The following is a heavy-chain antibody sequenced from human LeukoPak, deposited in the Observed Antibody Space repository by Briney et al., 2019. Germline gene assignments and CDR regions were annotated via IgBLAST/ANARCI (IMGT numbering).Heavy chain of an antibody. CDR1: GGSISSSSYY. D-gene: IGHD3-9*01. CDR3: ARHDIHDILTVDY. V-gene: IGHV4-39*01. J-gene: IGHJ4*02. Sequence: PSETLSLTCTVSGGSISSSSYYWGWIRQPPGKGLEWIGSIYYSGSTYYNPSLKSRVTISVDTSKNQFSLKLSSVTAADTAVYYCARHDIHDILTVDYWGQGTLVTVSS. CDR2: IYYSGST.